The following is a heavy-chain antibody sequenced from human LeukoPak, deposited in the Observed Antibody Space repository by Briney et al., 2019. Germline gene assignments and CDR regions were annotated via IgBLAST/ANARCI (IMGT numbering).Heavy chain of an antibody. D-gene: IGHD3-16*01. V-gene: IGHV4-39*01. CDR1: GDSVNTRRYY. CDR3: ARHARREALRHSAFDV. Sequence: SETLSLTCPVSGDSVNTRRYYWGWIRQPPGKGLEWIGSIYYSGTTYYNPSLASRLTMSIDTSKNQFSLRVRSVTAADTAVYYCARHARREALRHSAFDVWGQGTMDVVSS. CDR2: IYYSGTT. J-gene: IGHJ3*01.